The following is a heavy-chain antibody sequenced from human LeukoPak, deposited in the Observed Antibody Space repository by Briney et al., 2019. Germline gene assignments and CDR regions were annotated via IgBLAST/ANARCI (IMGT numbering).Heavy chain of an antibody. D-gene: IGHD2-8*02. V-gene: IGHV3-53*01. CDR2: IYNGGNS. Sequence: GALRLSCVASGFTVSSNYMSWVRQAPGKGLEWVSVIYNGGNSDYADSVKGRFTISRDSSKTTLYLQMNSLRAEDTAVYYCARDPGLNAFDIWGQGTMVTVSS. CDR3: ARDPGLNAFDI. J-gene: IGHJ3*02. CDR1: GFTVSSNY.